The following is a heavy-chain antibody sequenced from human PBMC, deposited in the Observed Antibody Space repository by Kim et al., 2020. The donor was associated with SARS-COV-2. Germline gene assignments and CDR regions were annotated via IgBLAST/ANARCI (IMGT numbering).Heavy chain of an antibody. CDR1: GFTFTTFG. CDR2: ISSDESNK. Sequence: GGSLRLSCAASGFTFTTFGMHWVRQAPGKGLEWVAVISSDESNKYYGDSVKGRFTIYRDNSKNTLHLQMNSLRTEDTAVYFCAKSFPVGVTTYYYALDVWGQGTTVTVSS. J-gene: IGHJ6*02. V-gene: IGHV3-30*18. CDR3: AKSFPVGVTTYYYALDV. D-gene: IGHD1-26*01.